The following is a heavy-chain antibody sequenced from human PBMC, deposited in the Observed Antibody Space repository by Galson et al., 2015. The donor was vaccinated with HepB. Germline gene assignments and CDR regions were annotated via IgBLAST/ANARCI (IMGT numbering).Heavy chain of an antibody. J-gene: IGHJ4*02. CDR3: AREVHYDSSGYGYYFDY. CDR1: GYTFTSYY. CDR2: IHPSGGST. V-gene: IGHV1-46*01. Sequence: SVKVSCKASGYTFTSYYMHWVRQAPGQGLEWMGIIHPSGGSTSYAQKFQGRVTMTRDTSTSTVYMELSSLRSEDTAVYYCAREVHYDSSGYGYYFDYWGQGTLVTVSS. D-gene: IGHD3-22*01.